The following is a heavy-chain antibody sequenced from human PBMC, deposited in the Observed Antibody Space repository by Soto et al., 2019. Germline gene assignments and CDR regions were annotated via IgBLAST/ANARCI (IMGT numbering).Heavy chain of an antibody. CDR1: GGSVSSGSYY. V-gene: IGHV4-61*01. D-gene: IGHD3-3*01. CDR3: ARIFGVVPPYCYYGMDV. CDR2: IYYSGST. Sequence: QVQLQESGPGLVKPSETLSLTCTVSGGSVSSGSYYWSWIRQPPGKGLEWIGYIYYSGSTNYNPSLKSRVTISVDTSKNQSSLKLSSVTAADTAVYYCARIFGVVPPYCYYGMDVWGQGTTVTVSS. J-gene: IGHJ6*02.